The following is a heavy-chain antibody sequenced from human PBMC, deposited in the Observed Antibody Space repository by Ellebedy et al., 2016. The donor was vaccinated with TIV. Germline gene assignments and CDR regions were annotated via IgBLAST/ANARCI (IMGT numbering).Heavy chain of an antibody. J-gene: IGHJ3*01. CDR3: TTDPEDYYAIDF. D-gene: IGHD3-10*01. V-gene: IGHV3-15*05. Sequence: GESLKISXAASGFSFNNAWMSWVRQAPGKGLEWVGRIKSKTDGGRIDYAEPVKGRFTISRDDSKTTAYLQMNSLKTEDTALYYCTTDPEDYYAIDFWGQGTMVTVSS. CDR2: IKSKTDGGRI. CDR1: GFSFNNAW.